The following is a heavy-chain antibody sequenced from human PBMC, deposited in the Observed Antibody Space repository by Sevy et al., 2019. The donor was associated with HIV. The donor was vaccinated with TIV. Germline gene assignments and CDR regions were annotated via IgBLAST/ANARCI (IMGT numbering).Heavy chain of an antibody. CDR2: IYWDDDK. Sequence: SGPTLVNPTQTLTLTCTFSGFSLSTSGVGVGWIRQPPGKALEWLALIYWDDDKRSSPSLKSRLTITQDTSKNQVVLKKTKMDPVGTATCYCAISNDFWKLELFEYWGQGTLVTVSS. J-gene: IGHJ4*02. D-gene: IGHD3-3*01. CDR3: AISNDFWKLELFEY. V-gene: IGHV2-5*02. CDR1: GFSLSTSGVG.